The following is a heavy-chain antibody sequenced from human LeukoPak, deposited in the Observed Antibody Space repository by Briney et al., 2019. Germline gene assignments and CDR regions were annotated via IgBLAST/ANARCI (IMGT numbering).Heavy chain of an antibody. CDR2: IYYSGST. CDR1: GGSISSGDYY. CDR3: ARDRGGGYYDSSGYYYQGGYYFDY. J-gene: IGHJ4*02. D-gene: IGHD3-22*01. Sequence: SETLSLTCTVSGGSISSGDYYWSWIRQPPGKGLEWIGYIYYSGSTYYNPFLKSRVTISVDTSKNQFSLKLSSVTAADTAVYYCARDRGGGYYDSSGYYYQGGYYFDYWGQGTLVTVSS. V-gene: IGHV4-30-4*01.